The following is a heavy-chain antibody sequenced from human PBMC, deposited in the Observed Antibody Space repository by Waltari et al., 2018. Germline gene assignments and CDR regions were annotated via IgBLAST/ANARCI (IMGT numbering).Heavy chain of an antibody. D-gene: IGHD3-10*01. CDR2: MKPNKGNT. J-gene: IGHJ6*02. Sequence: QVQLVQSGAEVKKPGASVKVSCKASGYTFTSYDINWVRQATGQGLEWMGWMKPNKGNTGYAQKCQGRVTMTRNTSISTAYMELSSLRSEDTAVYYCARDLITMVRGVITKHGMDVWGQGTTVTVSS. CDR3: ARDLITMVRGVITKHGMDV. V-gene: IGHV1-8*01. CDR1: GYTFTSYD.